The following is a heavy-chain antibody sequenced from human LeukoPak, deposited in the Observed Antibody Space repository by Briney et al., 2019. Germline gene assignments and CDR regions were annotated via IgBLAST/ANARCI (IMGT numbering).Heavy chain of an antibody. CDR2: ISGSGGST. CDR1: GFTFSSYA. Sequence: PGGSLRLSCAASGFTFSSYAMSWVRQAPGKGLEWVSFISGSGGSTYYADSVKGRFTISRDNSKNTLYLQMNSLRAEDTAVYYCAKDYPPLTPGVPGGPDYWGQGTLVTVSS. CDR3: AKDYPPLTPGVPGGPDY. J-gene: IGHJ4*02. V-gene: IGHV3-23*01. D-gene: IGHD4-23*01.